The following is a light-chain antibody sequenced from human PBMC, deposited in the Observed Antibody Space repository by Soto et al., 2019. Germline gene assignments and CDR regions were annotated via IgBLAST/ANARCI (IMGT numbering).Light chain of an antibody. V-gene: IGKV1-9*01. CDR1: QGISSY. CDR2: AAS. J-gene: IGKJ4*01. CDR3: QQLNSYPFLT. Sequence: DIQLTQSPSFLSASVGDRVTITCRASQGISSYLAWYQQKPGKAPKHLIYAASTLQSGVPSRFSGSGSGTXXXLTISSLQPEDFATYYCQQLNSYPFLTFGGGTKVEIK.